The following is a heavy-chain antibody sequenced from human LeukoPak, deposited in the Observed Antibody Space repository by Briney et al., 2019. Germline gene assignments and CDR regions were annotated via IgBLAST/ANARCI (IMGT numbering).Heavy chain of an antibody. V-gene: IGHV5-51*01. CDR1: GYSFTSYW. CDR3: ARRRIVVVPAANLGDYYYSYYMDV. Sequence: PGGSLKISCKGSGYSFTSYWIGWVRQMPGKGLEWMGIIYPGDSDTRYSPSFQGQVTISADKSISTAYLQWSSLKASETAMYYCARRRIVVVPAANLGDYYYSYYMDVWGKGTTVTVSS. J-gene: IGHJ6*03. CDR2: IYPGDSDT. D-gene: IGHD2-2*01.